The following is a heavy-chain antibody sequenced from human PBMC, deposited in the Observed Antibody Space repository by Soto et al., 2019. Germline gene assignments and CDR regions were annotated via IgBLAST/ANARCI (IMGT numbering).Heavy chain of an antibody. V-gene: IGHV4-34*01. J-gene: IGHJ6*02. CDR3: ARAPFGVVRYYDYYYGMDV. CDR2: INHSGST. CDR1: GGSSSGYY. D-gene: IGHD3-3*01. Sequence: NPSETLSLTCAVYGGSSSGYYWSWIRQPPGKGLEWIGEINHSGSTNYNPSLKSRVTISVDTSKNQFSLKLSSVTAADTAVYYCARAPFGVVRYYDYYYGMDVWGQGTTVTVSS.